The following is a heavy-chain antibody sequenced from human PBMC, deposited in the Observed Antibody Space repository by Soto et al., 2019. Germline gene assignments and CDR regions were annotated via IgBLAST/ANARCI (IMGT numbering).Heavy chain of an antibody. CDR1: GYTFTSYA. CDR3: ARAVAVPADFDY. Sequence: EASVKVSCKASGYTFTSYAMHWVRQAPGQRLEWMGWINAGNGNIKYSQKFQGRVTITRDTSASTAYMELSSLRSEGTAVYYCARAVAVPADFDYWGQGTLVTVSS. CDR2: INAGNGNI. D-gene: IGHD6-19*01. V-gene: IGHV1-3*01. J-gene: IGHJ4*02.